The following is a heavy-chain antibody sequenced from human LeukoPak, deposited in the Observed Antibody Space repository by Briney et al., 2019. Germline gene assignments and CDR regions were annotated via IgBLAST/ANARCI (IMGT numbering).Heavy chain of an antibody. D-gene: IGHD4/OR15-4a*01. J-gene: IGHJ4*02. CDR2: INLSAGST. Sequence: ASVKVSCKASGYTFTSYYMHWVRQAPGQGLEWMGIINLSAGSTVYAQRFQGRVTVTRDTSTSTVYMELSSLRSEDTAVYYCARGLNPRGLDYWGQGTLVTVSS. CDR3: ARGLNPRGLDY. V-gene: IGHV1-46*01. CDR1: GYTFTSYY.